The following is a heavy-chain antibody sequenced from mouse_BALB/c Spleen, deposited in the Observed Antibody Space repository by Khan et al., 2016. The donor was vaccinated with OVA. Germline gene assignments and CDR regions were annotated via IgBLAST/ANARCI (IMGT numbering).Heavy chain of an antibody. Sequence: EVQLVESGPGLVKPSQSLSLTCTVTGYSITSDYAWDWIRQFPGNKLEWMGYISYGGSTSYNPSLKSRISITRDTSKNQFFLQLNSETTEDTATYYCARKNYYGYAMDYWGQGTSVTASS. CDR3: ARKNYYGYAMDY. CDR2: ISYGGST. J-gene: IGHJ4*01. CDR1: GYSITSDYA. D-gene: IGHD1-1*01. V-gene: IGHV3-2*02.